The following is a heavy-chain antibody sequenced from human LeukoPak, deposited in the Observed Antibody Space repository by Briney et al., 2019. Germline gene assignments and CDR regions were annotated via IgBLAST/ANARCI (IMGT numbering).Heavy chain of an antibody. J-gene: IGHJ4*02. CDR1: GGSISSYY. V-gene: IGHV4-4*07. CDR3: ATPLIDCGGDCFDY. Sequence: SETLSLTCTVSGGSISSYYWSWIQQPAGKGLEWIGRIYTSGSTNYNPSLKSRVTMSVDTSKNQFSLKLSSVTAADTAVYYCATPLIDCGGDCFDYWGQGTLVPVSS. D-gene: IGHD2-21*01. CDR2: IYTSGST.